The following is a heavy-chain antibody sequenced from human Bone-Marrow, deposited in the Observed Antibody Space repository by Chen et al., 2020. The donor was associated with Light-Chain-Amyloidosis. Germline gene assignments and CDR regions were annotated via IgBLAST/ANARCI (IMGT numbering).Heavy chain of an antibody. J-gene: IGHJ5*02. V-gene: IGHV4-39*07. CDR2: IYSSGSS. CDR3: ARDLPKSHVSIFGAPRANWLDP. D-gene: IGHD3-3*02. Sequence: QVQLQLSGPGLVKPSETLSLKCSVSGDSITSSTDYWGWIRQPPGKGLEYIASIYSSGSSYYKPSLTSRFTISVDTSKNQFSLRLTPAPAADTAVYYCARDLPKSHVSIFGAPRANWLDPWGQGILVTVSS. CDR1: GDSITSSTDY.